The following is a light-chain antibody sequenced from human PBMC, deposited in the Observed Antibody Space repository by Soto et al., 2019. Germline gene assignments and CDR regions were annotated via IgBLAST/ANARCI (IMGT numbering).Light chain of an antibody. J-gene: IGKJ2*01. CDR3: QHRSNWPPYT. CDR2: DAS. CDR1: QSVDTY. V-gene: IGKV3-11*01. Sequence: DIVLTQSPATLSLSPGERATLSCRASQSVDTYLAWYQQKPGQAPRLLIYDASNRATGIPARFSGSGSGTDFTLTISSLEPEDFAVYYCQHRSNWPPYTFGQGTKLEIK.